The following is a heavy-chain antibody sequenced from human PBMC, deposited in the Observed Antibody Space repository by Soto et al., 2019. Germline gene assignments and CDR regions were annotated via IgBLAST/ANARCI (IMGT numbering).Heavy chain of an antibody. CDR1: GYSFTSYW. D-gene: IGHD3-10*01. J-gene: IGHJ6*02. CDR3: PVWYGGHYYYYYYGMDV. Sequence: GESLKISCKGSGYSFTSYWISWVRQMPGKGLEWMGRIDPSDSYTNYSPSFQGHVTISADKSISTAYLQWSSLKASDTAVYYCPVWYGGHYYYYYYGMDVWGQGTTVTVSS. V-gene: IGHV5-10-1*01. CDR2: IDPSDSYT.